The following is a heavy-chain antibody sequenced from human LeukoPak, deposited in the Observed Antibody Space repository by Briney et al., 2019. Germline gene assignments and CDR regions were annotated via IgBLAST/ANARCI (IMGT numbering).Heavy chain of an antibody. CDR3: ARDPYSGNYGAYYYYYMDV. CDR2: ITSSSSYI. V-gene: IGHV3-21*06. J-gene: IGHJ6*03. Sequence: GGSLRLSCAASGFTFSSYNMNWVRQAPGKGQEWVSSITSSSSYIYYADSVKGRFTISRDNAKNSLYLQMDSLRVEDTAEYYCARDPYSGNYGAYYYYYMDVWGKGTTVTVSS. CDR1: GFTFSSYN. D-gene: IGHD1-26*01.